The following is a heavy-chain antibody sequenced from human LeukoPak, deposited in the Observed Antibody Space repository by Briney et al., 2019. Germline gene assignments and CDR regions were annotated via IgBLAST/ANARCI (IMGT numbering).Heavy chain of an antibody. CDR2: ISGSGGST. CDR1: GFTFSSYA. V-gene: IGHV3-23*01. D-gene: IGHD6-6*01. Sequence: GGSLRLSCAASGFTFSSYAMSWVRQAPGKGLEWVSGISGSGGSTYYADSVKGRFTISRDNFKNTLYLQMNSLRAEDTAVYYCASAGGSSMAVRFRWFDPWGQGTLVTVSS. CDR3: ASAGGSSMAVRFRWFDP. J-gene: IGHJ5*02.